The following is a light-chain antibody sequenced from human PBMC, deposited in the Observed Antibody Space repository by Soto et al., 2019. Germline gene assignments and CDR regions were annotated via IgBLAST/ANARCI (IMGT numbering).Light chain of an antibody. J-gene: IGLJ3*02. V-gene: IGLV1-40*01. CDR1: SSNIGAGYN. CDR2: GDS. Sequence: QSVLTQPPSVSGAPGQRVTISCTGSSSNIGAGYNVHWYQQVPGTAPKLLIYGDSNRPSGVPDRFSGSKSGTSASLAITGLQAEDEADYYCQSYDSSLSGWLFGGGTKAHRP. CDR3: QSYDSSLSGWL.